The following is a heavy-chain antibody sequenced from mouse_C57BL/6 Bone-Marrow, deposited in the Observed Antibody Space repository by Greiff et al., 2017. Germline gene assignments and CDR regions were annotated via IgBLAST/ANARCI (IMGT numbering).Heavy chain of an antibody. CDR1: GYTFTSYW. Sequence: VQLQQPGAELVRPGTSVKLSCKASGYTFTSYWMHWVKQRPGQGLEWIGVIDPSDSYTNYNQKFKGKATLTVDTSSSTAYMQLSSLASEDSAVYYCERRGDYWGQGTTLTVSS. CDR3: ERRGDY. CDR2: IDPSDSYT. V-gene: IGHV1-59*01. J-gene: IGHJ2*01.